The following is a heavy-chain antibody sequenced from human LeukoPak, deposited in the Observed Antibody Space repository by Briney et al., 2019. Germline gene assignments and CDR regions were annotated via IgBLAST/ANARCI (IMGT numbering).Heavy chain of an antibody. J-gene: IGHJ3*02. CDR3: ARGVYYYDSSCPNDACDI. CDR2: IRYSGSNK. V-gene: IGHV3-33*01. CDR1: GFTFSSYG. D-gene: IGHD3-22*01. Sequence: PGGSLRLSCAASGFTFSSYGMHWVRQAPGKGLEWVSVIRYSGSNKYYADSVKGRFTISRDNSKNTLYLQMNSLRAEDTAVYYCARGVYYYDSSCPNDACDILVQGA.